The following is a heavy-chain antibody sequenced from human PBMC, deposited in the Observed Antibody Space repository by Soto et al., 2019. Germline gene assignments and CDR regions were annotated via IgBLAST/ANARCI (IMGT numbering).Heavy chain of an antibody. V-gene: IGHV4-4*02. Sequence: PSETLSLTCAVSGGSISSSNWWSWVRQPPGKGLEWIGEIYHSGSSNYKPSLKSRVTISVDNFKNQFSLELSSVTVADTAVYYCARYIAASGTFYFDYWGRGTLVTVSS. CDR2: IYHSGSS. CDR3: ARYIAASGTFYFDY. J-gene: IGHJ4*02. D-gene: IGHD6-13*01. CDR1: GGSISSSNW.